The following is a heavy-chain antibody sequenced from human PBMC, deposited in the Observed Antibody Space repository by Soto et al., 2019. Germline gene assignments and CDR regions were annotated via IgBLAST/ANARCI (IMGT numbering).Heavy chain of an antibody. V-gene: IGHV4-59*01. CDR3: ARDSITGTTRWFDP. Sequence: SETLSLTCTVSGGSISSYYWSWIRQPPGEGLEWIGYIYYSGSTNYNPSLKSRVTISVDTSKNQFSLKLSSVTAADTAVYYCARDSITGTTRWFDPWGQGTLVTVSS. J-gene: IGHJ5*02. CDR1: GGSISSYY. D-gene: IGHD1-7*01. CDR2: IYYSGST.